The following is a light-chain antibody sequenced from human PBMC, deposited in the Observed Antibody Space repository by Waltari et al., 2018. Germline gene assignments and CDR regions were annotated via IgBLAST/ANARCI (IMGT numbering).Light chain of an antibody. CDR3: CSYAGTFTPFV. V-gene: IGLV2-11*01. J-gene: IGLJ1*01. CDR2: DTN. CDR1: RSDFGGYNF. Sequence: QSALTQPRPVSASPGQSVTISCTGTRSDFGGYNFFSWYQQHPGKAPKLMIYDTNKRPSGVPDRFSGSKSGNTASLTISGLRADDEADYYCCSYAGTFTPFVFGTETRVTVL.